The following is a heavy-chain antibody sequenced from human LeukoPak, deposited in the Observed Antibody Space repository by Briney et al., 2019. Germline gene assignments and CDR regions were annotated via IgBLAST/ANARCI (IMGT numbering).Heavy chain of an antibody. J-gene: IGHJ4*02. V-gene: IGHV3-30-3*01. D-gene: IGHD5-12*01. CDR2: ISYDGSNK. Sequence: GRSLRLSCAASGFTFSSYAMHWVRQAPGKGLEGVAVISYDGSNKYYADSVKGRFTISRDNSKKTLYLQMNSLRAEDTAVYYCARDEGVATGYFDYWGQGTLVTVSS. CDR3: ARDEGVATGYFDY. CDR1: GFTFSSYA.